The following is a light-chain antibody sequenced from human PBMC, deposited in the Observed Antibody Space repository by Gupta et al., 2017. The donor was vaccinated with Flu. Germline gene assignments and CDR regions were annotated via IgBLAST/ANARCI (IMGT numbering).Light chain of an antibody. CDR1: HRISTN. J-gene: IGKJ1*01. CDR3: QQGYNGDPPWT. CDR2: CAS. Sequence: TLSVSPGGRSTLSCRASHRISTNLAWYKQRPGQAPKLLIHCASTRATGSKARFSGSGDAKGVTLSINSRLTEDFGVYYCQQGYNGDPPWTFGHGTRVEIK. V-gene: IGKV3-15*01.